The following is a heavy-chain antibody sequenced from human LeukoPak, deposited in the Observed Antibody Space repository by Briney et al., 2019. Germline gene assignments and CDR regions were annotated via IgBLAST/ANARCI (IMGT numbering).Heavy chain of an antibody. V-gene: IGHV1-2*02. CDR1: GYTFTAYY. CDR2: NNPNSGGT. Sequence: GASVKVSCTASGYTFTAYYMHWVRQAPGQGLEWMGSNNPNSGGTNDAQKFQGRVTMTRDTSISTAYMELSRLRSDDTAVYYCARARFGETDYWGQGTLVTVSS. D-gene: IGHD3-10*02. CDR3: ARARFGETDY. J-gene: IGHJ4*02.